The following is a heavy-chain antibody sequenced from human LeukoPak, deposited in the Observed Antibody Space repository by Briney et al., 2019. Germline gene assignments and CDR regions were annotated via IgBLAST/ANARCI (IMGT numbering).Heavy chain of an antibody. Sequence: GGSLRLSCAASGFTFSDYYMSWIRQAPGKGLEWVSYISSSGSTIYYADSVKGRFTISRDNAKNSLYLQMNSLRAEDTAVHYCVSGSSIWRWDYWGQGTLVTVSS. V-gene: IGHV3-11*01. CDR3: VSGSSIWRWDY. CDR1: GFTFSDYY. D-gene: IGHD5-24*01. J-gene: IGHJ4*02. CDR2: ISSSGSTI.